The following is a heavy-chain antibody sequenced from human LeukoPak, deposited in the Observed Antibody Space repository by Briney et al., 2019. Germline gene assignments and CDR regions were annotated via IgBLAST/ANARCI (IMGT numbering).Heavy chain of an antibody. CDR1: GFTFSSYA. D-gene: IGHD3-22*01. Sequence: GGSLRLSCAASGFTFSSYAMSWVRQAPGKGLEWVSAISGSGGSTYYADSVKGRFTISRDNSKNTLYLQMNSLRAEDTAVYYCARDKARYYYDSSARDYYGMDVWGQGTTVTVSS. V-gene: IGHV3-23*01. J-gene: IGHJ6*02. CDR3: ARDKARYYYDSSARDYYGMDV. CDR2: ISGSGGST.